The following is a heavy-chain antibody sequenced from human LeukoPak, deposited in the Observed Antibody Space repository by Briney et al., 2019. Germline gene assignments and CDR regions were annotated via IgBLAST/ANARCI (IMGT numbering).Heavy chain of an antibody. D-gene: IGHD5-12*01. Sequence: GGSLRLSCAASGFTFSSSAMSWVRQVPGKGLEWVSGISASGGSTSYADSVRGRFTISRDNSKNTLYVQMNSLRAEDTAVYYCAKGRLALDAFDIWGQGTMVTVSS. CDR2: ISASGGST. V-gene: IGHV3-23*01. CDR3: AKGRLALDAFDI. J-gene: IGHJ3*02. CDR1: GFTFSSSA.